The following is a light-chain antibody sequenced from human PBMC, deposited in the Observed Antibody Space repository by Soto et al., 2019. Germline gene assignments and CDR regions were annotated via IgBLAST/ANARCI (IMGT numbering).Light chain of an antibody. CDR1: QSVSSSY. CDR2: GAS. V-gene: IGKV3-20*01. Sequence: EIVLTQSPGTLSLSPGERATLSCRASQSVSSSYLAWYQQKPGQAPRPHIYGASSRAIGIPDRFSGSGSGTDFTLTISRLEPEDFAVYYCQQYGSSPWTFGQGTKVEIK. J-gene: IGKJ1*01. CDR3: QQYGSSPWT.